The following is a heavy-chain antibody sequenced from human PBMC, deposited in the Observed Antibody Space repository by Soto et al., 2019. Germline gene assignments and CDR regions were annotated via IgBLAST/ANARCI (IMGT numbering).Heavy chain of an antibody. CDR3: AKDIQFGIDSDYFDY. Sequence: DVQLVESGGGLVQPGRSLRLSCAASGFTFDDYAMHWVRQAPGKGLEWVSGISWNSGSIGYADSVKGRFTISRDNAKNSLYLQMNSLRAEDTALYYCAKDIQFGIDSDYFDYWGQGTLVTVSS. V-gene: IGHV3-9*01. D-gene: IGHD3-10*01. CDR1: GFTFDDYA. J-gene: IGHJ4*02. CDR2: ISWNSGSI.